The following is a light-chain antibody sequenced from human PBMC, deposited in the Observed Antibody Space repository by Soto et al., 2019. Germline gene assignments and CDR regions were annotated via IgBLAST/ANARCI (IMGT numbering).Light chain of an antibody. Sequence: DIQMTQSPSTLSASVGDRVTITCRASQSISTSLAWYQQKPGKAPNVLIYEASSLESGVPSRFSGSGSGTDFTLTISSLQHDDFATYCCQQCNSYSQTFGQGTKVDIK. CDR1: QSISTS. CDR3: QQCNSYSQT. V-gene: IGKV1-5*01. CDR2: EAS. J-gene: IGKJ1*01.